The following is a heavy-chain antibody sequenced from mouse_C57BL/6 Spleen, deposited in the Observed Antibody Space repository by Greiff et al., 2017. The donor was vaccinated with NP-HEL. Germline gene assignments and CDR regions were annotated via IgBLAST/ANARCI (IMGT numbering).Heavy chain of an antibody. Sequence: VKLKQPGAELVKPGASVKLSCKASGYTFTSYWMHWVKQRPGQGLEWIGMIHPNSGSTNYNEKFKSKATLTVDKSSSTAYMQLSSLTSEDSAVYYCAREGDYYGSSYYFDYWGQGTTLTVSS. CDR2: IHPNSGST. D-gene: IGHD1-1*01. CDR3: AREGDYYGSSYYFDY. J-gene: IGHJ2*01. V-gene: IGHV1-64*01. CDR1: GYTFTSYW.